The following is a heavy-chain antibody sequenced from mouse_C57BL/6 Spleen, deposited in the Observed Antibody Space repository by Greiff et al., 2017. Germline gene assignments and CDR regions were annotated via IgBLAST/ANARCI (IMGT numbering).Heavy chain of an antibody. D-gene: IGHD2-14*01. Sequence: QVQLQQPGAELVKPAASVKLSCKASGYTFTSYWIQWVKQRPGQGLEWIGEIDPSDSYTNYNQKFKGKATLTVVTSSSTAYMQLSSLTSEDSAVYYCARYHRRDAMDNCGQAAPVTASS. CDR2: IDPSDSYT. J-gene: IGHJ4*01. CDR1: GYTFTSYW. CDR3: ARYHRRDAMDN. V-gene: IGHV1-50*01.